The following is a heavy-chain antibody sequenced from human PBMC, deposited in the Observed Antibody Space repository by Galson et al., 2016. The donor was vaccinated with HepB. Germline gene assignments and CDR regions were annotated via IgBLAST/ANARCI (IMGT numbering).Heavy chain of an antibody. CDR2: ISASSGTL. V-gene: IGHV3-48*01. CDR1: GFRFSDYN. D-gene: IGHD3-10*01. Sequence: SLRLSCAASGFRFSDYNMNWVRQAPGRGLEWVAYISASSGTLNSEDSVKGRFAISRDNANNSLSLQMNSLRAEDTAFYYCARPYTYYFGSGSYFDVLHYGMDVWGQRTTVTVSS. CDR3: ARPYTYYFGSGSYFDVLHYGMDV. J-gene: IGHJ6*02.